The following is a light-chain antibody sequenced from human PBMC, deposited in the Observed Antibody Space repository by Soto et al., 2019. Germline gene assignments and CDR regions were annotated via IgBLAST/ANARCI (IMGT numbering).Light chain of an antibody. J-gene: IGLJ1*01. V-gene: IGLV2-8*01. CDR1: SSDVGGYNY. CDR2: EVS. Sequence: QSVLTQPPSASGSPGQSVTISCTGTSSDVGGYNYVSWYQQHPGKAPKLMIYEVSKRPSGVPDRFSGSKSGNTASLTVSGLQAEDEADYYCSSYAGSFYGFGTGTKVTVL. CDR3: SSYAGSFYG.